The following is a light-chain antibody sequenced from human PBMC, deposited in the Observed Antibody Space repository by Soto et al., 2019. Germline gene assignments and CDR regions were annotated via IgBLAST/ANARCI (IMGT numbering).Light chain of an antibody. J-gene: IGKJ2*01. V-gene: IGKV1-39*01. CDR2: RSS. CDR1: QSMSDS. CDR3: QQSYGNTMYT. Sequence: DIQLTQSPSSLSASVGDRVTITCRASQSMSDSLNWYQQKSGRAPKLLIYRSSSLESGVPSRFSGSGSGTDFTLTISSLQPEDFGTYFCQQSYGNTMYTFGQGTELEFK.